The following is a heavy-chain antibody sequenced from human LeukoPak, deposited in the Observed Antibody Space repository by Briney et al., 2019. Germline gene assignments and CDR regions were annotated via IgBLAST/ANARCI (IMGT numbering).Heavy chain of an antibody. Sequence: SETLSLTCTVSGGSISSSSYYWGWIRQPPGKGLEWIGSIYYSGSTYYNPSLKSRVTISVDTSKNQFSLKLSSVTAADTAVYYCARGSGVIVGAPDWFDPWGQGTLVTVSS. J-gene: IGHJ5*02. V-gene: IGHV4-39*07. CDR3: ARGSGVIVGAPDWFDP. D-gene: IGHD1-26*01. CDR1: GGSISSSSYY. CDR2: IYYSGST.